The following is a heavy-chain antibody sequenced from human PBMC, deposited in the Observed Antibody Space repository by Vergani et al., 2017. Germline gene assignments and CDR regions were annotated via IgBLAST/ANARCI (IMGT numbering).Heavy chain of an antibody. CDR2: INSDGSST. J-gene: IGHJ6*02. CDR3: ARVTVADIYGMDV. Sequence: EVQLVETGGGLVQPGGSLRLSCAASGFTFSSYWMHWVRQAPGKGLVWVSRINSDGSSTSYADSVKGRFTISRDNAKNTLYLQMNSLRAEDTAVYYCARVTVADIYGMDVWGQGTTVTVSS. V-gene: IGHV3-74*01. D-gene: IGHD6-19*01. CDR1: GFTFSSYW.